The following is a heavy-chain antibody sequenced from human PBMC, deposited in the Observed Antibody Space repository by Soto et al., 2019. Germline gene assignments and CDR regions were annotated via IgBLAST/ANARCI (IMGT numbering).Heavy chain of an antibody. CDR3: ASDQRHGSGSYKVRGYFDY. Sequence: SVKVSCKASGGTFSSYAISWVRQAPGQGLEWMGGIIPIFGTANYAQKFQGRVTITADESTSTAYMELSSLRSEDTAVYYCASDQRHGSGSYKVRGYFDYWGQGTLVTVSS. V-gene: IGHV1-69*13. CDR1: GGTFSSYA. CDR2: IIPIFGTA. D-gene: IGHD3-10*01. J-gene: IGHJ4*02.